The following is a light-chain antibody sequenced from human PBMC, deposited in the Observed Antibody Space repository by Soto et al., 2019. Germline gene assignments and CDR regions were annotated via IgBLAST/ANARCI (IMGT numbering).Light chain of an antibody. Sequence: DIQMTQSPSSLSASVGDRVTITCRASQSISSNLNWYQQKPGKAPKLLIYAASSLQSGVPSRFSGGGSGTDFTLTISSLQPEDFATYSCQQSYSTPPTFGQGTKVDIK. CDR3: QQSYSTPPT. J-gene: IGKJ1*01. V-gene: IGKV1-39*01. CDR2: AAS. CDR1: QSISSN.